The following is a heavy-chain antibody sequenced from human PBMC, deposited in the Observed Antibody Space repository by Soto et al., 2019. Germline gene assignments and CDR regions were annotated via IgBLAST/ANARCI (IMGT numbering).Heavy chain of an antibody. CDR2: TYYSGNT. CDR1: GGSISSGGYY. J-gene: IGHJ4*02. D-gene: IGHD6-19*01. CDR3: ASLSSSGWPIEY. V-gene: IGHV4-31*03. Sequence: SETLSLTCTVSGGSISSGGYYWNWIRQHPGKGLEWIGYTYYSGNTYYNPSLNSRVTISADTSKSQFSLKLSSVTAADTAVYYCASLSSSGWPIEYWGQGTLVTVSS.